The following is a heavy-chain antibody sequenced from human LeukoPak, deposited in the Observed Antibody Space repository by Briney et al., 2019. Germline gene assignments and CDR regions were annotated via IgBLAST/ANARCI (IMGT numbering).Heavy chain of an antibody. V-gene: IGHV1-8*01. Sequence: ASVTVSCKASGYTFTSYDINWVRQATGQGLEWMGWMNPNSGNTGYAQKFQGRVTMTRNTTISTAYMELSSLRSEDTAVYYCARAQKIAAAGTAEDWGQGTLVTVSS. CDR3: ARAQKIAAAGTAED. D-gene: IGHD6-13*01. J-gene: IGHJ4*02. CDR1: GYTFTSYD. CDR2: MNPNSGNT.